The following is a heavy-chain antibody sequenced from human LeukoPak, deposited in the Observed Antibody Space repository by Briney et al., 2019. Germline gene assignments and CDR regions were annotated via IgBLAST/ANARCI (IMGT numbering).Heavy chain of an antibody. V-gene: IGHV3-48*01. CDR3: AREDCSSTSCRTYYYYGMDV. D-gene: IGHD2-2*01. CDR1: GFTFSSYS. Sequence: GGSLRLSCAASGFTFSSYSMNWVRQAPGKGLEWVSYISSSSSTIYYADSVKGRFTISRDNAKNSLYLQMNSLRAEDTAVYYCAREDCSSTSCRTYYYYGMDVWGQGTTVTVSS. J-gene: IGHJ6*02. CDR2: ISSSSSTI.